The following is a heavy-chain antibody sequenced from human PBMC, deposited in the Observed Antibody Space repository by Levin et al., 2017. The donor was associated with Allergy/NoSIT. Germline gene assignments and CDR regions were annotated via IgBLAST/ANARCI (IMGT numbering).Heavy chain of an antibody. J-gene: IGHJ3*02. Sequence: SVKVSCKASGGTFNRHIISWVRQAPGQGLEWMGGIIPIFNTAKYAQKFRGRVTISAEDSTGTGYMELSSLTSEDTAVYYCARDGLGYCSGDNCLDAFDIWGQGTMVIVSS. CDR2: IIPIFNTA. CDR1: GGTFNRHI. V-gene: IGHV1-69*13. D-gene: IGHD2-15*01. CDR3: ARDGLGYCSGDNCLDAFDI.